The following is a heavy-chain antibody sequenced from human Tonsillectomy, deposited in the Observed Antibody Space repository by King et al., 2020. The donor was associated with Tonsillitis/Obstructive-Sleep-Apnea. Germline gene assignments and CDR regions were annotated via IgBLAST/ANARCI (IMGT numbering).Heavy chain of an antibody. J-gene: IGHJ2*01. Sequence: VQLVESGAEVKKPGESLTISCQGSGFSFINYWIGWVRQMPGKGLEWMGIISPDNSDIRYNPSFRGQVTISADKSTTTAYLQWSSLKASDTAMYYLARTPYTSGWAWYLDLWGRGTLVAVYS. CDR3: ARTPYTSGWAWYLDL. CDR1: GFSFINYW. CDR2: ISPDNSDI. D-gene: IGHD6-19*01. V-gene: IGHV5-51*01.